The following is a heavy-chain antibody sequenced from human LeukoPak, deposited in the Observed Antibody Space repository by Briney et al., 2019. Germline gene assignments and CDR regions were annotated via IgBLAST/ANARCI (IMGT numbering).Heavy chain of an antibody. V-gene: IGHV4-39*01. Sequence: SETLSLTCTVSGGSISSSSYYWGWIRQPPGKGLEWIGSIYYSGSTYYNPSLKSRVTISVDTSKNQFSLKLSSVTAADTAVYYCARVGIAVAGIMGVANYFDYWGQGTLVTVSS. CDR1: GGSISSSSYY. J-gene: IGHJ4*02. D-gene: IGHD6-19*01. CDR3: ARVGIAVAGIMGVANYFDY. CDR2: IYYSGST.